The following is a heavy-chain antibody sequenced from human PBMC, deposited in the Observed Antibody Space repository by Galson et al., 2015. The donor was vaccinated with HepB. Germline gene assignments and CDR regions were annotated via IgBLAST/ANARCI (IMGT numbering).Heavy chain of an antibody. D-gene: IGHD4-23*01. CDR1: GFTFSSYA. V-gene: IGHV3-23*01. J-gene: IGHJ4*02. CDR3: AKAIGSTVAFDY. Sequence: SLRLSCAASGFTFSSYAMSWVRQAPGKGLEWVSAISGSGGSTYYADSVKGRFTISRDNSKNTLYLQMNSLGAEDTAVYYCAKAIGSTVAFDYWGQGTLVTVSS. CDR2: ISGSGGST.